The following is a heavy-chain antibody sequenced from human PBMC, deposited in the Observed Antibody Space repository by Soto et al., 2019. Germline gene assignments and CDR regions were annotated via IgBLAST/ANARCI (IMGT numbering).Heavy chain of an antibody. Sequence: QVQLVESGGGVVQPGRSLRLSCAASGFTFSSYGMHWVRQAPGKGLEWVAVISYDGSNKYYADSVKGRFTISRDNSKNTLYRQRNSLRAEDMAVYYCAKGDDILTGRGGLDPWGQGTLVTVSS. CDR1: GFTFSSYG. V-gene: IGHV3-30*18. CDR3: AKGDDILTGRGGLDP. J-gene: IGHJ5*02. D-gene: IGHD3-9*01. CDR2: ISYDGSNK.